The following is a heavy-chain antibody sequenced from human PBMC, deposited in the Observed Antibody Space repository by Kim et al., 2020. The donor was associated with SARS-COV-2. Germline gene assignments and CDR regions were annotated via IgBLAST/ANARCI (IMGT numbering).Heavy chain of an antibody. CDR3: ARAYYPLSIAAAAPCY. CDR2: IWYDGSNK. Sequence: GGSLRLSCAASGFTFSSYGMHWVRQAPGKGLEWVAVIWYDGSNKYYADSVKGRFTISRDNSKNTLYLQMNSLRAEDTAVYYCARAYYPLSIAAAAPCYWGQGTLVTVSS. CDR1: GFTFSSYG. D-gene: IGHD6-13*01. V-gene: IGHV3-33*01. J-gene: IGHJ4*02.